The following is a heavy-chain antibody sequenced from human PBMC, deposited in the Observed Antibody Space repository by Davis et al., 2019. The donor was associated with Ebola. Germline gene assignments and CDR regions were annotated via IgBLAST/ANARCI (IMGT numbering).Heavy chain of an antibody. V-gene: IGHV1-8*02. CDR3: ARGRRTLDSSSWYLSYYYYYYMDV. CDR1: GGTFSSYD. Sequence: ASVKVSCKASGGTFSSYDINWVRQATGHGLEWMGWMNPNSGNTGYAQKLQGRVTMTTDTSTSTAYMELSSLRSEDTAVYYCARGRRTLDSSSWYLSYYYYYYMDVWGKGTTVTVSS. D-gene: IGHD6-13*01. CDR2: MNPNSGNT. J-gene: IGHJ6*03.